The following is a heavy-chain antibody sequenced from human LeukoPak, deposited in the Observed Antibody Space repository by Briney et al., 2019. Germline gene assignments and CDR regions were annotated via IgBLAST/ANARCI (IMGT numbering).Heavy chain of an antibody. D-gene: IGHD2-15*01. CDR2: ISYDGSNK. Sequence: PGRSLRLSCAASGITFSSYAMHWVRQAPGKGLEWVAVISYDGSNKYYADSVKGRFTISRDNSKNTLYLQMNSLRAEDTAVYYCAKFFYPLVVAAIPFDYWGQGTLVTVSS. J-gene: IGHJ4*02. CDR3: AKFFYPLVVAAIPFDY. CDR1: GITFSSYA. V-gene: IGHV3-30*18.